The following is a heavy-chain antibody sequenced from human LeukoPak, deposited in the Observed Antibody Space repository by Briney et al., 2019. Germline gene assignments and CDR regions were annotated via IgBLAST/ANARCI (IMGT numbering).Heavy chain of an antibody. V-gene: IGHV1-69*05. D-gene: IGHD3-22*01. Sequence: SVKVSCKASGGTFSSYAISWVRQAPGQGLEWMGRIIPIFGTANYAQKFQGRVTITTDESTSTAYMELSSMRAEDTAVYYCASGTLGTSSGYYETDYWGQGTLVTVPS. J-gene: IGHJ4*02. CDR3: ASGTLGTSSGYYETDY. CDR1: GGTFSSYA. CDR2: IIPIFGTA.